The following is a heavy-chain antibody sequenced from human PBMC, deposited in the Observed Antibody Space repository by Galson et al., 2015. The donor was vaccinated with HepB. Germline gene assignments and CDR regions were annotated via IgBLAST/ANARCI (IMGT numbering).Heavy chain of an antibody. Sequence: SVKVSCKASGYTFTSYAMHWVRQAPGQKLEWMGWINAGNGNTKYSQKFQGRVTITRDTSASTAYMELSSLRSEDTAVYYCARDNLSAAGVTAIGPPFDYWGQGTLVTVSS. J-gene: IGHJ4*02. CDR1: GYTFTSYA. CDR2: INAGNGNT. V-gene: IGHV1-3*01. CDR3: ARDNLSAAGVTAIGPPFDY. D-gene: IGHD2-21*02.